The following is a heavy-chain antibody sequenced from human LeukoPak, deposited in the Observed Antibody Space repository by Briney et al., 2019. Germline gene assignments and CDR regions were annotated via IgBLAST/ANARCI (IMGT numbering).Heavy chain of an antibody. V-gene: IGHV4-38-2*02. D-gene: IGHD3-9*01. Sequence: SETLSLTCTVSGYSISSGYYWGWIRQPPGKGLEWIGSIYHSGSTYYNPSLKSRVTISVDTSKNQFSLKLSSVTAADTAVYYCARSITTIRYVNQPFDYWGQGTLVTVSS. CDR3: ARSITTIRYVNQPFDY. CDR2: IYHSGST. CDR1: GYSISSGYY. J-gene: IGHJ4*02.